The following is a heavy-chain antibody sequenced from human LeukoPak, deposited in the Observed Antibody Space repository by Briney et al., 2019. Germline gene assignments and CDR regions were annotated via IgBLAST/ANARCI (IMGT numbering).Heavy chain of an antibody. CDR3: AREGGFDC. CDR1: GFTFSSYT. D-gene: IGHD2-15*01. CDR2: ISGGSSTI. Sequence: SGGSLRLSCAASGFTFSSYTTNRVRQAPGKGLEWVSYISGGSSTIYYADSVKGRFTISRDNAKNSLYLQMSSLSDEDTAVYYCAREGGFDCWGQGTLVTVSS. J-gene: IGHJ4*02. V-gene: IGHV3-48*02.